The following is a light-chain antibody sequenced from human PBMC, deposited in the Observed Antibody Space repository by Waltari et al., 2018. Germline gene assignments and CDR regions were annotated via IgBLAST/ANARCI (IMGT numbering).Light chain of an antibody. CDR1: QSIGSN. V-gene: IGKV6-21*01. CDR2: YAS. CDR3: HQSSSSPYT. Sequence: DIVLTQSPDFQSVAPKENVTITCRASQSIGSNLHWYQQKPDQSPRLLIRYASQSFSGVPSRFSGSGSGTDFTLTINSLEAEDAATYYCHQSSSSPYTFGQGTKLETK. J-gene: IGKJ2*01.